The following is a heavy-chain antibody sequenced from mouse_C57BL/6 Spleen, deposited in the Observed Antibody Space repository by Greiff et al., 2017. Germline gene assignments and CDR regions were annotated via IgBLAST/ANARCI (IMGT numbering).Heavy chain of an antibody. J-gene: IGHJ4*01. V-gene: IGHV1-50*01. Sequence: VQLQQPGAELVKPGASVKLSCKASGYTFTSYTMQWMKQSPGKGLEWIGDIHPSNSYTNYNQKFKGKATLTVEKSSSTVYMELSRLTSDDSAVYYCAREAVDYWGQGTTVTVSS. CDR2: IHPSNSYT. CDR1: GYTFTSYT. CDR3: AREAVDY.